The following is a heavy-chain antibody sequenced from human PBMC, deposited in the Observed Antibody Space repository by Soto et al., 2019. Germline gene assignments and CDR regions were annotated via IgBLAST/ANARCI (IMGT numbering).Heavy chain of an antibody. D-gene: IGHD3-3*01. CDR1: GVSISSGGYY. J-gene: IGHJ6*02. V-gene: IGHV4-31*03. Sequence: SETLSLTCTVSGVSISSGGYYWSWIRQHPGKGLEWIGYIYYSGSTYYNPSLKSRVTISVDTSKNQFSLKLSSVTAADTAVYYCAGLGVLRFLEWLSSYGMDVWGQGTTVTVSS. CDR2: IYYSGST. CDR3: AGLGVLRFLEWLSSYGMDV.